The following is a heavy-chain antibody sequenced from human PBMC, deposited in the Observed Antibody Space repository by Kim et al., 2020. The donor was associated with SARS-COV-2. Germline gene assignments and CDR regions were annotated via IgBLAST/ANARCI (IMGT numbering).Heavy chain of an antibody. Sequence: GGSLGLSCAASGFTFSSYAMSWVRQAPGKGLEWVSAISGSGASTYYADSVKGRFTISRDNSKNTLYLQMNSLRAEDTAVYYCAKVVSSSCNYWGQGTLVTVSS. CDR1: GFTFSSYA. V-gene: IGHV3-23*01. CDR3: AKVVSSSCNY. J-gene: IGHJ4*02. D-gene: IGHD6-13*01. CDR2: ISGSGAST.